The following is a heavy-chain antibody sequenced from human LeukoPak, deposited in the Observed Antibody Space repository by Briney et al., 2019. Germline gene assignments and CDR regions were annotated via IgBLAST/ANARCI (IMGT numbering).Heavy chain of an antibody. J-gene: IGHJ4*02. D-gene: IGHD2-15*01. CDR3: SRVLPSGWRPLCFDS. CDR1: GFTFADFP. CDR2: IRRKAYGGTT. Sequence: GGSLRLSCTTSGFTFADFPVSWVRKAPGKGLDWVGFIRRKAYGGTTDYAASVKGRFTISRDDSKSIAYLQMNSLKTEDTAVYYCSRVLPSGWRPLCFDSWGQGTLVTVSS. V-gene: IGHV3-49*04.